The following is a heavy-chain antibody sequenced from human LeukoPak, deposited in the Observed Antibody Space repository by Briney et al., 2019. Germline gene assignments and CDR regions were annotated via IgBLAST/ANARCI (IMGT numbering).Heavy chain of an antibody. V-gene: IGHV4-39*01. J-gene: IGHJ6*03. CDR1: GGSISRSGYY. CDR3: ARYPGYYYYYMDV. CDR2: MYHSGST. Sequence: SETLSLTCTVSGGSISRSGYYWGWIRQPPGEGLEWIGSMYHSGSTYYHPSLKSRVTISVDKSKNQFSLKLSSVTAADTAVYYCARYPGYYYYYMDVWGKGTTVTISS.